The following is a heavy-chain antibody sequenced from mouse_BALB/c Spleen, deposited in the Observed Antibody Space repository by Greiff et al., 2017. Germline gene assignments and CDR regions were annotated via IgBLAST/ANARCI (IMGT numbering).Heavy chain of an antibody. V-gene: IGHV5-6-5*01. Sequence: EVMLVESGGGLVKPGGSLKLSCAASGFTFSSYAMSWVRQTPEKRLEWVASISSGGSTYYPDSVKGRFTISRDNARNILYLQMSSLRSEDTAMYYCANDGYYQYYCDYWGQGTTLTVSS. CDR3: ANDGYYQYYCDY. J-gene: IGHJ2*01. CDR1: GFTFSSYA. CDR2: ISSGGST. D-gene: IGHD2-3*01.